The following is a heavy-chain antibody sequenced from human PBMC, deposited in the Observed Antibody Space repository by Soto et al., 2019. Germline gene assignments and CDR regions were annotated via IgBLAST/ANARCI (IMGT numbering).Heavy chain of an antibody. CDR2: IYHSGST. D-gene: IGHD6-6*01. CDR3: DRVVPSSIAARYAFDI. Sequence: SETLSLTCAVSGGSISSGGYSWSWIRQPPGKGLEWIGYIYHSGSTYYNPSLKSRVTISVDRSKNQFSLKLSSVTAADTAVYYCDRVVPSSIAARYAFDIWGQGTMVTLSS. J-gene: IGHJ3*02. V-gene: IGHV4-30-2*01. CDR1: GGSISSGGYS.